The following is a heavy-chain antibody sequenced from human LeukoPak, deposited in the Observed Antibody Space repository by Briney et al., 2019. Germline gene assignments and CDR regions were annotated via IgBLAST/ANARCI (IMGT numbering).Heavy chain of an antibody. CDR3: ARQNRIAVSGTFDY. CDR1: GSIFTSYW. CDR2: ISPGDSDT. J-gene: IGHJ4*02. V-gene: IGHV5-51*01. Sequence: GESLKISCKGSGSIFTSYWIGWVRQLPGKGLEWMGIISPGDSDTRHSPSFQGQVTISADKSISTAYLQWSSLRASDTAMYYCARQNRIAVSGTFDYWGQGTLITVSS. D-gene: IGHD6-19*01.